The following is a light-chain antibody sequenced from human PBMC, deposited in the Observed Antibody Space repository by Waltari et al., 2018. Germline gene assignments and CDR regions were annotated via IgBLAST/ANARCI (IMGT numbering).Light chain of an antibody. CDR2: QDT. J-gene: IGLJ2*01. Sequence: SSDLTQPPPVSQSPGQPATITRSGAKLGDKYTSWYQQRPGPSPILVIFQDTNRPSGIPERFSGSNSGNTATLAISGTQPMDEAKYYCQAWDSGTVVFGGGTMLTVL. CDR3: QAWDSGTVV. V-gene: IGLV3-1*01. CDR1: KLGDKY.